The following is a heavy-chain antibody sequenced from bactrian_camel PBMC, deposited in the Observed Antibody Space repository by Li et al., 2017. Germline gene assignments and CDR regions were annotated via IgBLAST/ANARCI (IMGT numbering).Heavy chain of an antibody. D-gene: IGHD1*01. J-gene: IGHJ6*01. CDR2: LHLERDAT. Sequence: QVQLVESGGGSVSAGGSLRLSCKASGLVYSSVCMVWFRQAPGKEREWVACLHLERDATDYPDSVRGRFTISRDAAKNTFYLQMNNLDPEDTAVYYCAAGRAYRIPEIDTWGQGTQVTVS. CDR3: AAGRAYRIPEIDT. CDR1: GLVYSSVC. V-gene: IGHV3S6*01.